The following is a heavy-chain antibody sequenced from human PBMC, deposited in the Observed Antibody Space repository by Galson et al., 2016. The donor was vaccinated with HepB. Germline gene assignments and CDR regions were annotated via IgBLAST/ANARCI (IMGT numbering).Heavy chain of an antibody. CDR1: GLTIRHDQ. J-gene: IGHJ4*02. CDR3: AKSRGSDQFFES. Sequence: SLRLSCAASGLTIRHDQMHWIRQVPGKGLEWVAVISYNGKEKYYGDSVKGRFVISRDNSKNTVSLQMNSLTTEDTAVYYCAKSRGSDQFFESWGQGALVTVPS. V-gene: IGHV3-30*18. D-gene: IGHD3-10*01. CDR2: ISYNGKEK.